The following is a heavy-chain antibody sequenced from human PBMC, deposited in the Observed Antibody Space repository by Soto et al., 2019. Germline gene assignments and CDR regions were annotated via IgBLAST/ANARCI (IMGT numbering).Heavy chain of an antibody. J-gene: IGHJ4*02. CDR1: GGSVSSYY. D-gene: IGHD7-27*01. V-gene: IGHV4-59*02. Sequence: QVQLQESGPGLVKPSETLSLTCTVSGGSVSSYYWSWIRQPPGKGLEWIGYIYHSGSSNYNPSLKSRLTMSVDTSKNQFSLTLSSVTAADTAVYYCARGLGFFDYWGQGTLVTVSS. CDR3: ARGLGFFDY. CDR2: IYHSGSS.